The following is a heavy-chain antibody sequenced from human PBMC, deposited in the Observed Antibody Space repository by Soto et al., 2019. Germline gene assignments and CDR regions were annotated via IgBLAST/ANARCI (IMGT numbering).Heavy chain of an antibody. CDR1: GFTFSGSA. D-gene: IGHD4-17*01. J-gene: IGHJ4*02. CDR2: IRTKANSYAT. Sequence: GGSLRLSCATSGFTFSGSAMHWVRQASGKGLEWVGHIRTKANSYATAYAASVKGRFTISRDDSRDTTYLQMNSLKTEDTAVYYCTRFPRGTPVTNLDYWGQGTLVTVSS. V-gene: IGHV3-73*01. CDR3: TRFPRGTPVTNLDY.